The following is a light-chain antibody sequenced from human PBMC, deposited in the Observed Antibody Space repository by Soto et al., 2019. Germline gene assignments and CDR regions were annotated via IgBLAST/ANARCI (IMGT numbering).Light chain of an antibody. CDR3: SSYTSSSIV. CDR2: EVS. CDR1: SSDVGGYNY. V-gene: IGLV2-14*01. J-gene: IGLJ2*01. Sequence: QSVLTQPASVSGSPGQSITISCTGTSSDVGGYNYVSWYQQHPGKAPKLMIYEVSNRPSGVSNRFSGSKSGNTASLTISGLQAEDEADYYFSSYTSSSIVFGGGTKLTVL.